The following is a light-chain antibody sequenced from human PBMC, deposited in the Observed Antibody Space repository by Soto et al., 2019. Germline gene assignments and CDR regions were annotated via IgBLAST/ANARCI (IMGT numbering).Light chain of an antibody. CDR3: QQYNNWPFS. V-gene: IGKV3-15*01. CDR1: QGVTTN. Sequence: EILLTQSPCTLSLSPGERATLSCRAGQGVTTNFAWYQQKSGQSPRLLIYDVSIRATGVPARFSATGSETDFTLTISGLQSGDSAVYFCQQYNNWPFSFGQGTRLEIK. J-gene: IGKJ5*01. CDR2: DVS.